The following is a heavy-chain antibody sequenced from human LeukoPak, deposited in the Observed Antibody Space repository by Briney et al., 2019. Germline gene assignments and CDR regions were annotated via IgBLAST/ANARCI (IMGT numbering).Heavy chain of an antibody. CDR1: GFTFNNYA. Sequence: GGSLRLSCATSGFTFNNYAMTWVRPAPGKGLEWVSAISGTGGTTYYADSVKGRFTISRDNSKNTLYLQMNTLTAEDTAIYYCSKGRSMLGELSGDYWGQGTLVTVSS. J-gene: IGHJ4*02. CDR2: ISGTGGTT. D-gene: IGHD3-10*02. CDR3: SKGRSMLGELSGDY. V-gene: IGHV3-23*01.